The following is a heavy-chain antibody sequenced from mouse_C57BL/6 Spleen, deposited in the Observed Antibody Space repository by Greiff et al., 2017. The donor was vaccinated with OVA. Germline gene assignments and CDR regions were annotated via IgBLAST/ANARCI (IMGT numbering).Heavy chain of an antibody. CDR2: IYPSDSET. CDR3: AREGYYYGSSWFAY. V-gene: IGHV1-61*01. D-gene: IGHD1-1*01. J-gene: IGHJ3*01. Sequence: QVHVKQPGAELVRPGSSVKLSCKASGYTFTSYWMDWVKQRPGQGLEWIGNIYPSDSETHYNQKFKDKATLTVDKSSSTAYMQLSSLTSEDSAVYYCAREGYYYGSSWFAYWGQGTLVTVSA. CDR1: GYTFTSYW.